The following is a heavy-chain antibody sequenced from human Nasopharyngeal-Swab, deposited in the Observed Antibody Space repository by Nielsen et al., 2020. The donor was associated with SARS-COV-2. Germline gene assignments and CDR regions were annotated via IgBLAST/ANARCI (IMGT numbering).Heavy chain of an antibody. CDR3: ARCWFLEWLLMRAGGYYFDY. CDR2: IYYSGST. V-gene: IGHV4-31*02. J-gene: IGHJ4*02. Sequence: WIRQPPGKGLEGVGYIYYSGSTYYNPSLKSRVTISVDTSKNQFSLKLSSVTAADTAVYFCARCWFLEWLLMRAGGYYFDYWGQGTLVTVSS. D-gene: IGHD3-3*01.